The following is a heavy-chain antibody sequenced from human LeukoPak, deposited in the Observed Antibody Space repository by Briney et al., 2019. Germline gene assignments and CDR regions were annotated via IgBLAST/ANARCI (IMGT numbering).Heavy chain of an antibody. Sequence: SVKVSCKASEGTFSSYAISWVRQAPGQGLEWMGRIIPILGIANYAQKFQGRVTITADKSTSTAYMELSSLRSEDTAVYYCARTSVTRYNWFDPWGQGTLVTVSS. CDR1: EGTFSSYA. J-gene: IGHJ5*02. V-gene: IGHV1-69*04. CDR2: IIPILGIA. CDR3: ARTSVTRYNWFDP. D-gene: IGHD3-10*01.